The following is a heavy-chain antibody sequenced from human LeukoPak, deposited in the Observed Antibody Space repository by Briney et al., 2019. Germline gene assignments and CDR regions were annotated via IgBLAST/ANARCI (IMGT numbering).Heavy chain of an antibody. J-gene: IGHJ3*02. CDR3: ARYRNCGSDCYDAFDI. CDR1: GYPISSGYY. Sequence: SETLSLTCTVSGYPISSGYYWGWIRQPPGKGLEWIGGIYHRGSTYYNPSLKSRVTISVDTSKNQFSLKLNSVTAADTAVYYCARYRNCGSDCYDAFDIWGQGTMVTVSS. V-gene: IGHV4-38-2*02. CDR2: IYHRGST. D-gene: IGHD2-21*02.